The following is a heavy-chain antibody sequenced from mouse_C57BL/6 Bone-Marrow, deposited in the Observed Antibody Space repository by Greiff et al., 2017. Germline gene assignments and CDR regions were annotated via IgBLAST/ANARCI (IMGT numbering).Heavy chain of an antibody. CDR1: GYTFTSYW. CDR2: IDPSDSYT. J-gene: IGHJ4*01. CDR3: ARPLSTVVDYYARDY. Sequence: QVQLKQPGAELVRPGTSVKLSCKASGYTFTSYWMHWVQQRPGQGLEWIGVIDPSDSYTNYNQKFKGKATLTVDTSSSTAYMQLSSLTSEDSAVYYSARPLSTVVDYYARDYWGQGTSVTVSS. V-gene: IGHV1-59*01. D-gene: IGHD1-1*01.